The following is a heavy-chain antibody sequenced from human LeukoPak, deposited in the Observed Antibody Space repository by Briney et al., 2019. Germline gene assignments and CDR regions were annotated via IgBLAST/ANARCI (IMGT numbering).Heavy chain of an antibody. CDR3: ARARDYFDY. Sequence: SETLSLTCTVSGGSISSYYWSWIRQPPGKGLEWIGYIYYSGSTNYNPSLKSRVTISVDTSKNQFSLKLSSVTAADTAAYYCARARDYFDYWGQGTLVTVSS. CDR2: IYYSGST. CDR1: GGSISSYY. J-gene: IGHJ4*02. V-gene: IGHV4-59*01.